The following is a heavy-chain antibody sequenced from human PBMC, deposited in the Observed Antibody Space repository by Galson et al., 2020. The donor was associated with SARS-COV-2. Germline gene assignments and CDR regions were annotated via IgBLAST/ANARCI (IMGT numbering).Heavy chain of an antibody. CDR2: ISYDGSNK. J-gene: IGHJ5*02. D-gene: IGHD1-26*01. CDR1: GFTFSSYA. Sequence: GESLKISCAASGFTFSSYAMHWVRQAPGKGLEWVAVISYDGSNKYYADSVKGRFTISRDNSKNTLYLQMNSLRAEDTAVYYCARVYSGSYFGWFDPWGQGTLVTVSS. CDR3: ARVYSGSYFGWFDP. V-gene: IGHV3-30-3*01.